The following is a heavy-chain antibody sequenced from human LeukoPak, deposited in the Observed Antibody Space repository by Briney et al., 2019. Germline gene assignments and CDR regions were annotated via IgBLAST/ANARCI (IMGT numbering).Heavy chain of an antibody. Sequence: SETLSLTCTVSGSSISSGHYWGWIRQPPGKGLEWIGNIDESGSTYYNPSLKSRVTISVDTSKNQFSLKLSSVTAADTAVYYCARVGYGMLAAAGPFDYWGQGNLVTVSS. CDR1: GSSISSGHY. V-gene: IGHV4-38-2*02. CDR2: IDESGST. D-gene: IGHD6-13*01. CDR3: ARVGYGMLAAAGPFDY. J-gene: IGHJ4*02.